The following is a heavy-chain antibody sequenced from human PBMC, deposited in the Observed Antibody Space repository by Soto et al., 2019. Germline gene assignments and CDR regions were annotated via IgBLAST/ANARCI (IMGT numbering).Heavy chain of an antibody. V-gene: IGHV4-61*01. CDR3: ARDSRTRYDFWSGYTGDYYYGMDV. J-gene: IGHJ6*02. D-gene: IGHD3-3*01. CDR2: IYYSGST. CDR1: GGSVSSGSYY. Sequence: KPSETLSLTCTVSGGSVSSGSYYWSWIRQPPGKGLEWIGYIYYSGSTNYNPSLKSRVTISVDTSKNQFSLKLSSVTAADTAVYYCARDSRTRYDFWSGYTGDYYYGMDVWGQGTTVTVSS.